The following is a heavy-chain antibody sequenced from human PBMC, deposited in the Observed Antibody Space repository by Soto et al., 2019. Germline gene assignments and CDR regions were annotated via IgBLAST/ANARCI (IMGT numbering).Heavy chain of an antibody. V-gene: IGHV4-30-4*01. Sequence: QVQLQESGPGLVKPSQTLSLTCTVSGGSISSGDYYWSWIRQPPGKGLEWIGYIYYSGSTYYNPSLKSRVTISVDTSKNQFSLKLSSVTAADTAVYYCARVEPDWNSSSSWVDYWGQGTLVTVSS. CDR3: ARVEPDWNSSSSWVDY. J-gene: IGHJ4*02. D-gene: IGHD6-6*01. CDR1: GGSISSGDYY. CDR2: IYYSGST.